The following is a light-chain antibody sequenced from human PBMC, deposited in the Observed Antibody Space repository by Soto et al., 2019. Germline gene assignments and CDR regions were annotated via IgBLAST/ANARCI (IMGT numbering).Light chain of an antibody. CDR2: GAS. J-gene: IGKJ4*01. CDR1: QSISGY. V-gene: IGKV1-39*01. Sequence: IHMTQSSSSLSASIGDRVTMACRASQSISGYLNWYQQKQGKAPKLLISGASTLQSGVPSRFSGRGYGTDFNLVISSLQSEDVATYHCQQSFSTLLTFGGGTKVDIK. CDR3: QQSFSTLLT.